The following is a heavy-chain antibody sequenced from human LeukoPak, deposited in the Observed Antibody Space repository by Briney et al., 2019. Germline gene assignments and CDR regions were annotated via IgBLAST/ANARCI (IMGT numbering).Heavy chain of an antibody. CDR3: ATGLSREAWFDP. J-gene: IGHJ5*02. CDR1: GYTLTELS. D-gene: IGHD2-2*01. V-gene: IGHV1-24*01. CDR2: FDPEDGET. Sequence: ASVEVSCKVSGYTLTELSMHWVRQAPGKGLEWMGGFDPEDGETIYAQKFQGRVTMTEDTSTDTAYMELSSLRSEDTAVYYCATGLSREAWFDPWGQGTLVTVSS.